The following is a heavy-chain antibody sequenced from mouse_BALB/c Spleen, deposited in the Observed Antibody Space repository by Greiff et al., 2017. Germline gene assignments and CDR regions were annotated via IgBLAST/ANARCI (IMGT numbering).Heavy chain of an antibody. V-gene: IGHV2-5-1*01. CDR2: IWRGGST. Sequence: VQLQQSGPSLVQPSQSLSITCTVSGFSLTSYGVHWVRQSPGKGLEWLGVIWRGGSTDDNAAFMTRLSITKDNSKGQVFLKMNSLQADDTAIYYCAEKGYGSSGWFAYWGQGTLVTVSA. CDR1: GFSLTSYG. CDR3: AEKGYGSSGWFAY. D-gene: IGHD1-1*01. J-gene: IGHJ3*01.